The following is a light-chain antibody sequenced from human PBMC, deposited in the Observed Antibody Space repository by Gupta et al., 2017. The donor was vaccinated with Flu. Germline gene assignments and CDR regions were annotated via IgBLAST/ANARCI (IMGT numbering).Light chain of an antibody. CDR3: AAWDDSLSGWV. CDR1: SSNIGSNY. V-gene: IGLV1-47*01. J-gene: IGLJ3*02. CDR2: RNN. Sequence: FALTQPPSASGTPGQRVTISCSGSSSNIGSNYVYWYQQLPGTAPKLLIYRNNQRPSGVPDRFSGSKSGTSASLAISGLRSEDEADYYCAAWDDSLSGWVFGGGTKLTVL.